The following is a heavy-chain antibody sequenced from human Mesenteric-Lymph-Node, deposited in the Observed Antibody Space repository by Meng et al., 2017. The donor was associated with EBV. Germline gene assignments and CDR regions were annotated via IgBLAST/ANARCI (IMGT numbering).Heavy chain of an antibody. V-gene: IGHV4-39*07. Sequence: QVQLQESGPGLVKPSGTLSLTCAVSGGSIGSNHYYWGWIRQPPGKGLEWIGSMYYNGSPSYSPSLKSRVTISVDTSKNQFSLKLNSVTAADTAVYYCATPGSGWYYFDYWGQGNLVTVSS. CDR2: MYYNGSP. D-gene: IGHD6-19*01. CDR3: ATPGSGWYYFDY. CDR1: GGSIGSNHYY. J-gene: IGHJ4*02.